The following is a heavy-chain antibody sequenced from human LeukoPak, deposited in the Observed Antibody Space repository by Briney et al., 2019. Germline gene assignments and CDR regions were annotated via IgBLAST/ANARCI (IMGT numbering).Heavy chain of an antibody. CDR1: GFTFSSYA. Sequence: GGSLRLSCAASGFTFSSYAMSWVRQAPGKGLEWVSAISGSGGSTYYADSEKGRFTISRDNSKNTLYLKMNSLRAEDTAVYYCAKERVHYYDSSGYPRAFDIWGQGTMVTVSS. V-gene: IGHV3-23*01. J-gene: IGHJ3*02. D-gene: IGHD3-22*01. CDR2: ISGSGGST. CDR3: AKERVHYYDSSGYPRAFDI.